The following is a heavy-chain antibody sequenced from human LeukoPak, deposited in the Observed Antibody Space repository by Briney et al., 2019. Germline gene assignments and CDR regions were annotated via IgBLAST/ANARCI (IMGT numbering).Heavy chain of an antibody. CDR3: ARGADGIAATDSNFDY. J-gene: IGHJ4*02. CDR1: GFTFSRNS. V-gene: IGHV3-21*01. Sequence: GGSLRLSCTAAGFTFSRNSMNWVRQAPGKGLEWVSSISTSSSYIYYADSVKGRFTISRDNARNSLYLQMNSLRAEDTAVYYCARGADGIAATDSNFDYWGQGTLVTVSS. D-gene: IGHD6-13*01. CDR2: ISTSSSYI.